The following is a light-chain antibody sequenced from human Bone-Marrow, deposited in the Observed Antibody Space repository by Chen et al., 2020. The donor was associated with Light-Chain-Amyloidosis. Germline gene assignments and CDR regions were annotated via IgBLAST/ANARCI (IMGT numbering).Light chain of an antibody. Sequence: EIVLTQSPATLSLSPGDRATLSCRASQSLSSYLAWYQQKPGQAPRLLIYDASNRATGIPARFSASGSGTDFTLTISSLEPEDFAVYYCQQRTNWPGTFGPGTRLEIK. CDR1: QSLSSY. CDR3: QQRTNWPGT. V-gene: IGKV3-11*01. CDR2: DAS. J-gene: IGKJ5*01.